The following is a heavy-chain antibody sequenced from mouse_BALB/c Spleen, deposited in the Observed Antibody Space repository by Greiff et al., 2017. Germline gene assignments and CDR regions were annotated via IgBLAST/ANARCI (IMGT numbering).Heavy chain of an antibody. D-gene: IGHD1-2*01. J-gene: IGHJ4*01. V-gene: IGHV1-14*01. Sequence: VQLQQSGPELVKPGASVKMSCKASGYTFTSYVMHWVKQKPGQGLEWIGYINPYNDGTKYNEKFKGKATLTSDKSSSTAYMELSSLTSEDSAVYYCASPITTAYYYAMDYWGQGTSVTVSS. CDR1: GYTFTSYV. CDR2: INPYNDGT. CDR3: ASPITTAYYYAMDY.